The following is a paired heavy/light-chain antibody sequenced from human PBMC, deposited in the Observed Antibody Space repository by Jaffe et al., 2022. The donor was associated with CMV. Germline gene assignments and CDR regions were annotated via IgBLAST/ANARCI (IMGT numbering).Light chain of an antibody. V-gene: IGKV1-5*03. CDR2: KAS. CDR3: QQYNSESRT. Sequence: DIQMTQSPSTLSASIGDRVTITCRASQSISSWLAWYQQKPGKAPKFLIYKASSLESGVPSRFSGSGSGTEFTLTISSLQPDDFATYYCQQYNSESRTFGPGTKVEIK. J-gene: IGKJ3*01. CDR1: QSISSW.
Heavy chain of an antibody. V-gene: IGHV3-48*03. CDR3: AREAQGNFRDGFDI. CDR2: ISSSGSLI. J-gene: IGHJ3*02. D-gene: IGHD1-7*01. CDR1: GFTFSSYD. Sequence: EVQLVESGGDLVQPGGSLRLSCAVSGFTFSSYDMNWVRQAPGKGLEWLSHISSSGSLIYYADSVKGRFTVSRDNAKNSLFLQMNTLRAEDTALYYCAREAQGNFRDGFDIWGQGTVVTVSS.